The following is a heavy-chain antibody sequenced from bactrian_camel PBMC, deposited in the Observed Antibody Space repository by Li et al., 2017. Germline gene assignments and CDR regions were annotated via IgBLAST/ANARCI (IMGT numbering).Heavy chain of an antibody. CDR3: AKDYNGGSWHQMDY. J-gene: IGHJ4*01. CDR2: IYLDDGKT. D-gene: IGHD6*01. Sequence: HVQLVESGGSSVKAGESLKVSCVVSGVPFSRNCMGWFRQAPGAEREGVGYIYLDDGKTYLSDAVKGRFAISRDNAANTLYLQLNSLKTDDTAMYYCAKDYNGGSWHQMDYWGQGTQVTVS. V-gene: IGHV3S1*01. CDR1: GVPFSRNC.